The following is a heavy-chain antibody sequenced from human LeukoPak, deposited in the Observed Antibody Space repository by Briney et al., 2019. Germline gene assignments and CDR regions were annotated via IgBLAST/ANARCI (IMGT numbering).Heavy chain of an antibody. V-gene: IGHV4-59*08. Sequence: PSETLSLTCTVSGGSINSYYWSWIRQPPGKGLEWIGYIYYSGSTNYNPSLKSRVTISVDTSKNQFSLKLSSVTAADTAVYYCARSFSDNFFFENWGQGTLVTVSS. CDR3: ARSFSDNFFFEN. CDR1: GGSINSYY. D-gene: IGHD1-1*01. CDR2: IYYSGST. J-gene: IGHJ4*02.